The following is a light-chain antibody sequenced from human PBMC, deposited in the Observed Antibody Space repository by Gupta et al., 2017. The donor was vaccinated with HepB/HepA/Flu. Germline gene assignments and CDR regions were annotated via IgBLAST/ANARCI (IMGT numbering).Light chain of an antibody. Sequence: DIVMTQSPYSLAVSLGERATINCKSSQSGLYSSNNKNYLAWYQQQPGQPPKLLIYWASTRESGVPDRFSGRGSGTDFTLTISSLQAEDVAVYYCQQDDSTPKTFGQGTKVEIK. J-gene: IGKJ1*01. CDR3: QQDDSTPKT. CDR2: WAS. CDR1: QSGLYSSNNKNY. V-gene: IGKV4-1*01.